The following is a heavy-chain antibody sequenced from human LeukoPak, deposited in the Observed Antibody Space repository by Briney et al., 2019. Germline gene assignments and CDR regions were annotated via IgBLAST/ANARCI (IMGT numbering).Heavy chain of an antibody. V-gene: IGHV4-59*01. Sequence: SETLSLTCAVSGGSISSYYLSWIRQPPGKGLEWIGYIYYSGSTNYNPSLKSRVTISVDTSKNHFSLKLSSVTAADTAVYYCARALYDSKYYNGIDVWGQGTTITVSS. CDR3: ARALYDSKYYNGIDV. CDR2: IYYSGST. J-gene: IGHJ6*02. CDR1: GGSISSYY. D-gene: IGHD3-22*01.